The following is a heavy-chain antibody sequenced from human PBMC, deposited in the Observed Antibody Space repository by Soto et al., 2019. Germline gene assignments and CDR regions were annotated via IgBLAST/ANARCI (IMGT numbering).Heavy chain of an antibody. Sequence: QVHLVQSGAEVKKPGSSVKVSCEASGGTLKTYAFSWVRQAPGQGLEWVGGIVPLLGTTNYAQSFQGRVTVTAYESTSTVYMVLSSLRSEDSAVYYCTRAYLAATGTPYDYWGQGTLVTVSS. D-gene: IGHD6-13*01. CDR1: GGTLKTYA. CDR2: IVPLLGTT. CDR3: TRAYLAATGTPYDY. J-gene: IGHJ4*02. V-gene: IGHV1-69*11.